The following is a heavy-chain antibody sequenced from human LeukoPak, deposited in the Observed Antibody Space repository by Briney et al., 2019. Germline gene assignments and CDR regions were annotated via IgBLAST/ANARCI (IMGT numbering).Heavy chain of an antibody. CDR1: GFTFDDYA. CDR3: AKDMSYGEYGIDY. CDR2: ISWNSGSI. J-gene: IGHJ4*02. D-gene: IGHD4-17*01. V-gene: IGHV3-9*01. Sequence: GRSLRLSCAASGFTFDDYATHWVRQAPGKGLEWVSGISWNSGSIGYADSVKGRFTTSRDNAKNSLYLQMNSLRAEDTALYYCAKDMSYGEYGIDYWGQGTLVTVSS.